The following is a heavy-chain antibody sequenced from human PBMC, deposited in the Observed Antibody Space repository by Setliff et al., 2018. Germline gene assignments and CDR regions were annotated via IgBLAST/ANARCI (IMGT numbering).Heavy chain of an antibody. V-gene: IGHV1-69*05. CDR2: IIPMFGTA. J-gene: IGHJ4*02. CDR1: GGTFSSYA. Sequence: SVKVSCKASGGTFSSYALSWVRQAPGQGLEWMGGIIPMFGTANYAQKFQGRVTITRDESMTTAYMEVSSLRSEDTAMYYCARGGIAARPGSWVYFDYWGQGTLVTSPQ. D-gene: IGHD6-6*01. CDR3: ARGGIAARPGSWVYFDY.